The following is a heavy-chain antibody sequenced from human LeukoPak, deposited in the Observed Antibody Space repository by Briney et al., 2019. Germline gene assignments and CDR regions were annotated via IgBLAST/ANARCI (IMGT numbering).Heavy chain of an antibody. D-gene: IGHD3/OR15-3a*01. J-gene: IGHJ6*03. V-gene: IGHV4-4*07. CDR1: GGSISSYY. CDR3: ARVDSRFYFYDMDV. Sequence: PSETLSLTCTVSGGSISSYYWSWIRQPAGTALEWIGRIYTSGTITYNPSLKSRVTISVDTSKNQFSLKLSSVTAADTAVYYCARVDSRFYFYDMDVWGKGTTVTVSS. CDR2: IYTSGTI.